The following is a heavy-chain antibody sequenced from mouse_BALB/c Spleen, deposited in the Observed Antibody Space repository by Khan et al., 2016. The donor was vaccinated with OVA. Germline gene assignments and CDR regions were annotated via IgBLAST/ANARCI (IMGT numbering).Heavy chain of an antibody. CDR1: GFNIKDTH. J-gene: IGHJ2*01. Sequence: VRLQQSGAELVKPGASVKLSCTASGFNIKDTHMHWVKQRPEQGLEWIGRIDPANDNSKYDPRFQGKATITADTSSNTAYLHLSSLTSEDTAVYYGAPAGTGDYFDYWGKGTTLTVSS. D-gene: IGHD4-1*01. CDR2: IDPANDNS. V-gene: IGHV14-3*02. CDR3: APAGTGDYFDY.